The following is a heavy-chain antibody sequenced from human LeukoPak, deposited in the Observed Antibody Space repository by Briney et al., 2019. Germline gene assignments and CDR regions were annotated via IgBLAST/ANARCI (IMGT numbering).Heavy chain of an antibody. CDR1: GGSISRTNW. V-gene: IGHV4-4*02. J-gene: IGHJ4*02. Sequence: SETLSLTCDVAGGSISRTNWWSWVRQPPGQGLEWIGEISLTGETNYNPSLNGRVTMSLDKSRNQLSLKLTSVTAADTAIYYCSRESGAFCPFGYWGQGTLVIVPP. CDR2: ISLTGET. D-gene: IGHD1-26*01. CDR3: SRESGAFCPFGY.